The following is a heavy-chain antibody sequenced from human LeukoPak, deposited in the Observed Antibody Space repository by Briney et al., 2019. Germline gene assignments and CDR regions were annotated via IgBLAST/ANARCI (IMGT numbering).Heavy chain of an antibody. CDR3: ATDLSSSQRMDV. V-gene: IGHV1-18*01. CDR2: ISAYNGNT. D-gene: IGHD6-13*01. CDR1: GYTFTSYG. Sequence: ASVKVSCKASGYTFTSYGISWVRQAPGQGLEWMGWISAYNGNTNYAQKFQGRVTMTEDTSTDTAYMELSSLRSEDTAVYYCATDLSSSQRMDVWGQGTTVTVSS. J-gene: IGHJ6*02.